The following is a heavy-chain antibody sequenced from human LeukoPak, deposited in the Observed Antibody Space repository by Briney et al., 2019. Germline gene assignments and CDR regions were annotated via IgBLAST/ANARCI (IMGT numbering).Heavy chain of an antibody. CDR1: GGSISSGGYY. Sequence: PSETLSLTCTVSGGSISSGGYYWSWIRQHPGKGLEWIGYIYYSGSTYYNPSLKSRVTISVDTSKNQFSLKLSSVTAADTAVYYCARGVGEYSSSWYGPYYYMDVWGKGTRVTVSS. CDR2: IYYSGST. V-gene: IGHV4-31*03. J-gene: IGHJ6*03. D-gene: IGHD6-13*01. CDR3: ARGVGEYSSSWYGPYYYMDV.